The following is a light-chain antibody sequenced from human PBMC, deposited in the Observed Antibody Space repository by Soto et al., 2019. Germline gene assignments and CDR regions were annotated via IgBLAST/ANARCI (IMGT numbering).Light chain of an antibody. J-gene: IGKJ1*01. V-gene: IGKV3-20*01. CDR3: QQYASSPRT. CDR1: QSVSGSY. Sequence: EIMLTQAPGTLSLSPGYRSTLSCRASQSVSGSYLAWYQQKPGQAPRLLIYDASSRATGIPDRFSGSGSGTDFTLTISRLEPEDFAVYYCQQYASSPRTFGQGTTVDIK. CDR2: DAS.